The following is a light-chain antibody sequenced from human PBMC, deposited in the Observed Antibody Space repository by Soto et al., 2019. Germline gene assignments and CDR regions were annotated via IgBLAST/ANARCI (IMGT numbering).Light chain of an antibody. CDR3: QTWDSTTVI. CDR2: QDD. CDR1: KLGDKF. V-gene: IGLV3-1*01. J-gene: IGLJ2*01. Sequence: SYELTQPPSVSVSPGQTASISCSGDKLGDKFASWYLQKPGQSPVLVIYQDDKRPSGIPERFSGSNSGNTATLTISGTQAMDEADYYCQTWDSTTVIFGGGPKLTVL.